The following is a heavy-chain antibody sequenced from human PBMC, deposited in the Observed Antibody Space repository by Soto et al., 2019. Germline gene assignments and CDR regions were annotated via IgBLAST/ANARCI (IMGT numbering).Heavy chain of an antibody. V-gene: IGHV3-21*01. Sequence: PGGSLRLSCAASGFTFSSYSMNWVRQAPGKGLEWVSSISSSSSYIYYADSVKGRFTISRDNAKNSLYLQMNSLRAEDTAVYYCARVYYDFWSGYYPDYYYMDVWGQGTTVTVSS. J-gene: IGHJ6*03. CDR1: GFTFSSYS. D-gene: IGHD3-3*01. CDR3: ARVYYDFWSGYYPDYYYMDV. CDR2: ISSSSSYI.